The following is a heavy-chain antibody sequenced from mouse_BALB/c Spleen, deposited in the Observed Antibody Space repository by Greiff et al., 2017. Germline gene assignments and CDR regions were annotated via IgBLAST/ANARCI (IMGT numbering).Heavy chain of an antibody. J-gene: IGHJ3*01. D-gene: IGHD2-10*01. CDR2: ISSGGGNT. Sequence: EVQGVESGGGLVKPGGSLKLSCAASGFTFSSYTMSWVRQTPEKRLEWVATISSGGGNTYYPDSVKGRFTISRDNPKNTLFLQMTSLRSEDTAMYYCASYYGNPAWFAYWGQGTLVTVSA. CDR3: ASYYGNPAWFAY. V-gene: IGHV5-9*04. CDR1: GFTFSSYT.